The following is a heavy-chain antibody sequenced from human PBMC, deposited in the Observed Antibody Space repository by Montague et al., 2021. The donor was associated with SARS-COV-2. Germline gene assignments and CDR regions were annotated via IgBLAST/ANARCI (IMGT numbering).Heavy chain of an antibody. V-gene: IGHV4-59*08. J-gene: IGHJ6*02. CDR3: ARHWLEGANTHYFGFDV. Sequence: SETLSLTCTVSGGSISNYYCSWIRQPPGNGLEWIGYIHYSRSTSSHPSLTGRVTISIDTSTNQFYLNLSSVTATDTAIYYCARHWLEGANTHYFGFDVWGQGTPVTVS. CDR1: GGSISNYY. CDR2: IHYSRST. D-gene: IGHD1-26*01.